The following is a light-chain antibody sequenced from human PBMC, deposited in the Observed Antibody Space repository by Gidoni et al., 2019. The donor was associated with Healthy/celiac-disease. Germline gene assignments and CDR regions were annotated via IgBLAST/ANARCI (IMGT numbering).Light chain of an antibody. CDR1: QSPLHSNGYNY. Sequence: DSVMTHSPLSLPVTSVEPASNPCRSSQSPLHSNGYNYLDWYLQKPGQSPQLLIYLGSNRASGVPDRFSGSGSGTDFTLKISRVEAEDVGVYYCMQAVQTPRTFGQGTKVEIK. CDR2: LGS. V-gene: IGKV2-28*01. CDR3: MQAVQTPRT. J-gene: IGKJ1*01.